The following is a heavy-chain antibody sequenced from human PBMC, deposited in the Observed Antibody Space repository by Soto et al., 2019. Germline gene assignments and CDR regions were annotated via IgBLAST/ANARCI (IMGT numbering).Heavy chain of an antibody. CDR2: ISHDGSNK. V-gene: IGHV3-30*03. Sequence: QVQLVESGGGVVQPGRSLRLSCAASGFTFTTCGMHWVRQAPGKGLEWVALISHDGSNKYYAESVKGRFTISRDNSKNTLNLQMNSLRAEDTAVYYCASNYYDFWSGYYDYYYLDVWGKGTTVTVS. J-gene: IGHJ6*03. CDR3: ASNYYDFWSGYYDYYYLDV. D-gene: IGHD3-3*01. CDR1: GFTFTTCG.